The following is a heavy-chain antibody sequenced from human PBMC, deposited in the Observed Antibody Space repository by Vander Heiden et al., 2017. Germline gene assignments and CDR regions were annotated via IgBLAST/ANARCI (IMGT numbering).Heavy chain of an antibody. CDR2: ISGSGGST. Sequence: EVQLLESGGGLVQPGGSLRLSCAASGFPFSSYAMSWVRQAPGKGLEWVSAISGSGGSTYYADSVKGRFTISRDNSKNTLYLQMNSLRAEDTAVYYCAKVSLWFGELDYWGQGTLVTVSS. J-gene: IGHJ4*02. V-gene: IGHV3-23*01. CDR1: GFPFSSYA. D-gene: IGHD3-10*01. CDR3: AKVSLWFGELDY.